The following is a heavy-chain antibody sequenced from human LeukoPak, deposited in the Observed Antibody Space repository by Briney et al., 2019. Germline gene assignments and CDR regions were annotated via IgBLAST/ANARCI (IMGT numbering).Heavy chain of an antibody. Sequence: GGSLRLSCAASGFTFDDYGMSWVRQAPGKGLEWVSGINWNGGSTGYADSVKGRFTISRDNAKNSLYLQMNSLRAEDTALYYCARVRSFALRSGGSCPFMDYWGQGTLVTVSS. CDR1: GFTFDDYG. J-gene: IGHJ4*02. CDR2: INWNGGST. D-gene: IGHD2-15*01. CDR3: ARVRSFALRSGGSCPFMDY. V-gene: IGHV3-20*04.